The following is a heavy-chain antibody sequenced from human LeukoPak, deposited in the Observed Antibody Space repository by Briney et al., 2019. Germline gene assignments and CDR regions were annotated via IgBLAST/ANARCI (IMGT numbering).Heavy chain of an antibody. CDR2: INQDGSAK. J-gene: IGHJ4*02. V-gene: IGHV3-7*01. Sequence: GGSLRLSCAASGFMFTSYWMSWVRQAPGKGLEWVANINQDGSAKYYVDSVKGRFTISRDNAKNSLYLQMNSLRAEDTAVYYCARGPAASGYYDSRGRNGYFDYWGQGTLVTVSS. CDR3: ARGPAASGYYDSRGRNGYFDY. CDR1: GFMFTSYW. D-gene: IGHD3-22*01.